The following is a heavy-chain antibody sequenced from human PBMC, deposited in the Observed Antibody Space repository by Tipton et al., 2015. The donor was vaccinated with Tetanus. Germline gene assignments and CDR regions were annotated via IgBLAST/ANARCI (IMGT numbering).Heavy chain of an antibody. D-gene: IGHD1-1*01. CDR2: ISNGNA. CDR3: VTVNFPNYYHYGMDV. Sequence: GLVKPSETLSLTCTVSRGPISSYYWSWIRQPAGKGLEWIGHISNGNADYAPSLKSRVSLSVDTSKNQFSLELRFVTAADTAMYYCVTVNFPNYYHYGMDVWGQGTTVTVSS. J-gene: IGHJ6*02. CDR1: RGPISSYY. V-gene: IGHV4-4*07.